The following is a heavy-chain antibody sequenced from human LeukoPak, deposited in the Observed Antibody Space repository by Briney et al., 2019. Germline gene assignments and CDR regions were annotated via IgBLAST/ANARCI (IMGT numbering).Heavy chain of an antibody. Sequence: GGSLRLSCAASGSTFSNYGLHWVRQAPGKGLEWVSFIRYDGSNQYYTDSVKGRFTISRDNSKSTLYLQMNSLRTEDTAMYYCAKGAPNLPDYWGQGTLVTVSS. J-gene: IGHJ4*02. CDR2: IRYDGSNQ. V-gene: IGHV3-30*02. CDR3: AKGAPNLPDY. D-gene: IGHD2-8*01. CDR1: GSTFSNYG.